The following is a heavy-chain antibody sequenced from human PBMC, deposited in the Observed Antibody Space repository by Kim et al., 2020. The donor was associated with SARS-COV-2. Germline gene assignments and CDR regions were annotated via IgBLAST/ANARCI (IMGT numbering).Heavy chain of an antibody. D-gene: IGHD5-18*01. CDR2: ISPNSGAT. Sequence: ASVKVSCKASGYTFTGYFIHWVRQAPGQGLEWMGRISPNSGATNYGQKFQGRVTMTRDTSISTAYTDLSSLRSDDTAVYYCARAPGGYSSGYPFFEYWGQGVLVTVSS. J-gene: IGHJ4*02. CDR3: ARAPGGYSSGYPFFEY. CDR1: GYTFTGYF. V-gene: IGHV1-2*06.